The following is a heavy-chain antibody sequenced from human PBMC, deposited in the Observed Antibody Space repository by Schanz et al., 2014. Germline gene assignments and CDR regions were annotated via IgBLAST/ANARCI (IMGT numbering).Heavy chain of an antibody. CDR3: ARAARRTRVVPLYFDY. V-gene: IGHV4-34*01. J-gene: IGHJ4*02. CDR1: GGSFSGYY. CDR2: INHGGST. Sequence: QVQLQQWGAGLLKPSETLSLTCAVYGGSFSGYYWSWIRQPPGKGLEWIAEINHGGSTNYNPSLKSRVTISVDPSKNQCSRKLRSVTAADTAVYYCARAARRTRVVPLYFDYWGQGTLVTVSA. D-gene: IGHD2-2*01.